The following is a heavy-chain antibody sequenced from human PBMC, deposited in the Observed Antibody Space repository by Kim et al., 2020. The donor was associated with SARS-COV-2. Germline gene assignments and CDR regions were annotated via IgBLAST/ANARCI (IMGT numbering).Heavy chain of an antibody. D-gene: IGHD2-15*01. J-gene: IGHJ6*02. Sequence: DTVKGRFTISRDNAKNSLYLQRNFLRAEDTAVYYCARDSRGGSLYYGMDVWGQGTTVTVSS. CDR3: ARDSRGGSLYYGMDV. V-gene: IGHV3-7*03.